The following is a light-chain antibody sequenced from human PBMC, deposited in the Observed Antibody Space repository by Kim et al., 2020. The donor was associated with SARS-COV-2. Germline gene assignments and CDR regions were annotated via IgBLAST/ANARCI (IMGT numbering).Light chain of an antibody. CDR1: NIGSKS. CDR3: QVWDSSSDHVV. CDR2: YDS. Sequence: ATGKTARITCGGNNIGSKSVPWYQQKPGQAPVLVIYYDSDRPSGIPERFSGSNSGNTATLTISRVEAGDEADYYCQVWDSSSDHVVFGGGTKLTVL. J-gene: IGLJ2*01. V-gene: IGLV3-21*04.